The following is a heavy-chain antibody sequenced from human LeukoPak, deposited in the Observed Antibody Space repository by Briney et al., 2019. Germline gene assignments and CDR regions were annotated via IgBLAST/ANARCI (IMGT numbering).Heavy chain of an antibody. Sequence: GGSLRLSCAASGFSLSSYDMNWVRQAPGKGLEWVSSISTSSTFIYYTYSVKGRFTISRDNAKNSLYLQMNSLSAEDTAVYYCARADCSSSTCYLRSSWFDPWGQGTLVAVSS. D-gene: IGHD2/OR15-2a*01. CDR2: ISTSSTFI. CDR1: GFSLSSYD. V-gene: IGHV3-21*01. CDR3: ARADCSSSTCYLRSSWFDP. J-gene: IGHJ5*02.